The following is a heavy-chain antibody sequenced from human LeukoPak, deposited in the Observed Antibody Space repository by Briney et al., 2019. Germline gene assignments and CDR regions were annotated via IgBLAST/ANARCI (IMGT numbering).Heavy chain of an antibody. V-gene: IGHV3-74*01. CDR3: ARGTSGGYFDY. Sequence: GGSLRLSCAASGFTFSSFWIHWVRQVPGKGLVWVSRINSAGFSTSYADSVKGRFTISRDNAKNTLYLQMNSLRAEDTAVYYCARGTSGGYFDYWGQGTRVTVSS. D-gene: IGHD1-26*01. CDR1: GFTFSSFW. CDR2: INSAGFST. J-gene: IGHJ4*02.